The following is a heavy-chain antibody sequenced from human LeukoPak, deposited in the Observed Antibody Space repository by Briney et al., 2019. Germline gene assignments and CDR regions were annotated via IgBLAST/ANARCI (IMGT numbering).Heavy chain of an antibody. CDR3: AILYDSSGYYAFDI. J-gene: IGHJ3*02. D-gene: IGHD3-22*01. CDR2: IYSGGST. V-gene: IGHV3-53*01. CDR1: GFTVSSNY. Sequence: GGSLRLSCAASGFTVSSNYMSWVRQAPGKGLEWVSVIYSGGSTYYADSVKGRFTIPRDNSKNTLYLQMNSLRAEDTAVYYCAILYDSSGYYAFDIWGQGTMVTVSS.